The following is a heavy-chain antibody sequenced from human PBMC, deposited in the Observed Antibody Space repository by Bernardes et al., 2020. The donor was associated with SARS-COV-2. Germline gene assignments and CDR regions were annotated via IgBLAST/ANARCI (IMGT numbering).Heavy chain of an antibody. CDR1: GFTFSSYA. CDR3: AKLLDIVVVPAAMPGY. CDR2: ISGSGGST. J-gene: IGHJ4*02. V-gene: IGHV3-23*01. Sequence: GGSLRLSCAASGFTFSSYAMSWVRQAPGKGLEWVSAISGSGGSTYYADSVKGRFTISRDNSKNTLYLQMNSLRAEDTAVYYCAKLLDIVVVPAAMPGYWGQGTLVTVSS. D-gene: IGHD2-2*01.